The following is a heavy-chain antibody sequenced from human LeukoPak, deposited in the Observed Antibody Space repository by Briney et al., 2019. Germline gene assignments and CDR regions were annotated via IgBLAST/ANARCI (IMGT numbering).Heavy chain of an antibody. D-gene: IGHD2-15*01. CDR1: GGSISSYY. Sequence: SETLSLTCTVSGGSISSYYWSWIRQPAGKGLESIGHISTGGSTNYNPSLKSRVTMSVDTSKNQFSLKLSSVTAADTAVYYCARDGCSGGTCSPYNWGQGTLVTVSS. J-gene: IGHJ4*02. V-gene: IGHV4-4*07. CDR3: ARDGCSGGTCSPYN. CDR2: ISTGGST.